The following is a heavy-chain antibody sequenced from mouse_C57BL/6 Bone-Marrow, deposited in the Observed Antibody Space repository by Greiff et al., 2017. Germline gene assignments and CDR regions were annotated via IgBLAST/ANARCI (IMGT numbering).Heavy chain of an antibody. V-gene: IGHV5-6*01. CDR2: ISSGGSYT. CDR1: GFTFSSYG. D-gene: IGHD2-3*01. Sequence: EVKLVESGGDLVKPGGSLKLSCAASGFTFSSYGMSWVRQTPDKRLEWVATISSGGSYTYYPDRVKGRFTISRDNAKNTLYLQMSSLKSEDTAMYYCARHGMVTRAWFAYWGQGTLVTVSA. CDR3: ARHGMVTRAWFAY. J-gene: IGHJ3*01.